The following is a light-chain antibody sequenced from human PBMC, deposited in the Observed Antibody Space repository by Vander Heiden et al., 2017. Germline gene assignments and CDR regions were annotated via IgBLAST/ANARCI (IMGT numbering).Light chain of an antibody. V-gene: IGKV1-33*01. CDR3: QQYDSFPYT. Sequence: DLQMTQSPSSLSASVGDRVTITCQASHDISNYLNWYQQKPGKAPKLLIYDASNLETGVPSRFSGSGSGTEFTFIIDILQPEDVATYYCQQYDSFPYTFGQGTKLENK. CDR1: HDISNY. CDR2: DAS. J-gene: IGKJ2*01.